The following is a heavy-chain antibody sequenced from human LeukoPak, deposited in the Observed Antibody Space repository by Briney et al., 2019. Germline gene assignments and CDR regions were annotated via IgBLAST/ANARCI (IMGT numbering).Heavy chain of an antibody. J-gene: IGHJ5*02. V-gene: IGHV4-34*01. CDR3: ARAEWWFDP. CDR2: IYHSGST. D-gene: IGHD3-3*01. CDR1: GGSFSGYY. Sequence: SETLSLTCAVYGGSFSGYYWSWIRQPPGKGLEWIGYIYHSGSTYYNPSLKSRVTISVDRSKNQFSLKLSSVTAADTAVYYCARAEWWFDPWGQGTLVTVSS.